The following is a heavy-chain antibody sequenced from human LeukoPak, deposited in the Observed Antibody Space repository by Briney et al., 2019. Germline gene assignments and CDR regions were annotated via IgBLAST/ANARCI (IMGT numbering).Heavy chain of an antibody. Sequence: PGRSLRLSCAASGSTFSDYGMHWVRQAPGKGLEWVSSISSSSSYIYYADSVKGRFTISRDNAKNSLYLQMNSLRAEDTAVYYCAGVPYDTGTGLAFDIWGQGTMVTVSS. CDR3: AGVPYDTGTGLAFDI. CDR2: ISSSSSYI. D-gene: IGHD3-22*01. J-gene: IGHJ3*02. CDR1: GSTFSDYG. V-gene: IGHV3-21*01.